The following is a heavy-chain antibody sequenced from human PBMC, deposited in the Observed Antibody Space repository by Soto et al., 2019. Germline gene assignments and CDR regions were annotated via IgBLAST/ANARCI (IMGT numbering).Heavy chain of an antibody. V-gene: IGHV3-33*08. J-gene: IGHJ4*02. CDR1: GFTFSSYG. CDR2: IWYDGSNK. D-gene: IGHD3-3*01. CDR3: ARDGPESYDFWSGYYLGDY. Sequence: HPGGSLRLSCAASGFTFSSYGMHWVRQAPGKGLEWVAVIWYDGSNKYYADSVKGRFTISRDNSKNTLYLQMNSLRAEDTAVYYCARDGPESYDFWSGYYLGDYWGQGTLVTVSS.